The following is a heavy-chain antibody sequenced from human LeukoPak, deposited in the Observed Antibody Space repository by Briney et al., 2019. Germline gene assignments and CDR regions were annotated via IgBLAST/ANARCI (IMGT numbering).Heavy chain of an antibody. CDR2: ISSSGSNI. J-gene: IGHJ6*04. CDR3: AXLGIPMIGGV. Sequence: CXASGFTFSSYEMNWVRQATGKGLEWVSYISSSGSNIYYADSVKGRFTIYGDNAKNSLYLKMNRLRGEDREDYYXAXLGIPMIGGVWGKGTTVTISS. CDR1: GFTFSSYE. V-gene: IGHV3-48*03. D-gene: IGHD3-10*02.